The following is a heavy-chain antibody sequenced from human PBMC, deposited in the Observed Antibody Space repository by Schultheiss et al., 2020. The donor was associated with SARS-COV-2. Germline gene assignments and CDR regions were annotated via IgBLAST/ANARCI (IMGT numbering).Heavy chain of an antibody. CDR3: AKKWVRGATPN. Sequence: SQTLSLTCAVYGGSFSGYYWSWIRQPPGKGLEWIGSIYSGGNTYYNPSLKSRVTISVDTSKNQFSLKLTSVTAADTAVYYCAKKWVRGATPNWGQGTLVTVSS. CDR1: GGSFSGYY. V-gene: IGHV4-34*01. CDR2: IYSGGNT. D-gene: IGHD4/OR15-4a*01. J-gene: IGHJ4*02.